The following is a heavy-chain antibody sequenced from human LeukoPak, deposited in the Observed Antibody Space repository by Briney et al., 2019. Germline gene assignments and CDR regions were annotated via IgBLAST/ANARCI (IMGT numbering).Heavy chain of an antibody. CDR3: AKAGARYSNSSGLYAFDV. CDR2: IYYSGST. CDR1: GDSVSSTGYY. D-gene: IGHD3-22*01. V-gene: IGHV4-39*01. Sequence: SETLSLTCTVSGDSVSSTGYYWGWIRQPPGKGLEWIGTIYYSGSTYYNPSRKSRVTMSEDTCRNQFYMRLSSVNDADTAVYYCAKAGARYSNSSGLYAFDVWGQGTMVTVSS. J-gene: IGHJ3*01.